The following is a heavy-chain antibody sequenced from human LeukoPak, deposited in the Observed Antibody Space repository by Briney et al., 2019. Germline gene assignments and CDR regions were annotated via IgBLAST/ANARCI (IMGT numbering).Heavy chain of an antibody. V-gene: IGHV1-18*01. CDR1: CYTFTNYG. CDR2: NSDYNDNT. J-gene: IGHJ6*03. CDR3: ARDLRGGIFNYYYYMGV. D-gene: IGHD3-3*01. Sequence: PGASVKASCKASCYTFTNYGNSLGRQAAGQGLELVGWNSDYNDNTNDAQKQQGRVTMTTDTSTSTASMEQRRQRADDTAVYYCARDLRGGIFNYYYYMGVWGKGTTVTVSS.